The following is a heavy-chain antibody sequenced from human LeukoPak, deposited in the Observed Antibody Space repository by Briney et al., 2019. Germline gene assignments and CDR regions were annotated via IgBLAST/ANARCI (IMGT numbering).Heavy chain of an antibody. CDR1: GFIFSSYD. Sequence: GGSLRLSCVGSGFIFSSYDMGWVRQAPGKGLEWVSSISRAGDRTYYEDSVKGRFTISRDNSRNTMYLQMNSLRAEDPAVYYCARGESFAFDVWGQGTMVTVSS. J-gene: IGHJ3*01. V-gene: IGHV3-23*01. CDR3: ARGESFAFDV. CDR2: ISRAGDRT.